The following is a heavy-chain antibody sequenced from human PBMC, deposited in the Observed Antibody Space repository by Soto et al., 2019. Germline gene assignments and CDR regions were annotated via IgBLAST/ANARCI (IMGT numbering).Heavy chain of an antibody. Sequence: ASVKVSCKASGYTFTSYGISWVRQAPGQGLEWMGWISAYNGNTNYAQKLQGRVTMTTDTSTSTAYMELRSLRSDDTAVYYCARALRYRSGFIREFDYGGQGTLVTSPQ. V-gene: IGHV1-18*01. CDR2: ISAYNGNT. J-gene: IGHJ4*02. CDR1: GYTFTSYG. D-gene: IGHD6-19*01. CDR3: ARALRYRSGFIREFDY.